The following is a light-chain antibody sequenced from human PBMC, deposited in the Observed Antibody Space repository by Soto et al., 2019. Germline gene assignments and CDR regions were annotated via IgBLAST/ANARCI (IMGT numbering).Light chain of an antibody. J-gene: IGLJ1*01. CDR3: LVRDNSGDRYV. V-gene: IGLV3-21*02. CDR1: DIGSKS. Sequence: SYELTQPPSVSVAPGQTARITCGGNDIGSKSVHWYQQKPGQAPVVVVYEDYDRPSGIPERFSGSNSGNTATLTITRVEAGDEADYYCLVRDNSGDRYVFGTGTKLTVL. CDR2: EDY.